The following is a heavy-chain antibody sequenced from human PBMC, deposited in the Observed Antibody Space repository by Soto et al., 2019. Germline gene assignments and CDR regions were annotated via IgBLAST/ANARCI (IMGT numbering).Heavy chain of an antibody. CDR3: ARALKVGATDFDY. J-gene: IGHJ4*02. CDR1: GYTFTRYY. CDR2: INPSGGST. V-gene: IGHV1-46*01. Sequence: ASVKVSCKASGYTFTRYYIHWVRQAPGQGLEWMGIINPSGGSTSHAQKFQGRVTLTSDTSKSTVYMEVSSLRSEDTAVYFCARALKVGATDFDYWGQGALVTVSS. D-gene: IGHD1-26*01.